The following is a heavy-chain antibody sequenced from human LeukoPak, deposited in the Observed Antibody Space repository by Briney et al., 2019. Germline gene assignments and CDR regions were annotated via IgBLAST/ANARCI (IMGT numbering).Heavy chain of an antibody. J-gene: IGHJ4*02. CDR2: ISSSSSYI. Sequence: GGSLRLSCAASGSTFSSYSMNWVRQAPGKGLEWVSSISSSSSYIYYADSVKGRFTISRDNAKNSLYLQMNSLRAEDTAVYYCARRGAAAGTLGYWGQGTLVTVSS. V-gene: IGHV3-21*01. CDR1: GSTFSSYS. D-gene: IGHD6-13*01. CDR3: ARRGAAAGTLGY.